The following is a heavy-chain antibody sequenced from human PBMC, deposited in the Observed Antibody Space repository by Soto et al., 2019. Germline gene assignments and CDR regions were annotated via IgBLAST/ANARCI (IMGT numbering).Heavy chain of an antibody. D-gene: IGHD6-19*01. Sequence: GGSLRLSCAASGFTFSNAWINWVRQAPGKGLEWVGRIKSKTDGGTTDFAAPVKGRFAISRDDSKDMVYLQMNSLKTEDTGIYYCARDPNPYSSGWYMSDYWGQGTLVTVSS. CDR1: GFTFSNAW. J-gene: IGHJ4*02. CDR3: ARDPNPYSSGWYMSDY. V-gene: IGHV3-15*07. CDR2: IKSKTDGGTT.